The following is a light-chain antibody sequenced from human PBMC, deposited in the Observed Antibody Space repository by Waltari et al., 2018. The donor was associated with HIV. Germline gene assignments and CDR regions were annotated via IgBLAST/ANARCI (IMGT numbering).Light chain of an antibody. Sequence: SYELTQPPSVSVSPGQTASITCSGDKLGAKYACWYQQKPGQSPVLVIYQDTKRPSGIPERVAGSNSGNTGTLTISGTQAMDEADYYCQAWDVSTGVFGTGTKVTVL. CDR3: QAWDVSTGV. V-gene: IGLV3-1*01. CDR1: KLGAKY. CDR2: QDT. J-gene: IGLJ1*01.